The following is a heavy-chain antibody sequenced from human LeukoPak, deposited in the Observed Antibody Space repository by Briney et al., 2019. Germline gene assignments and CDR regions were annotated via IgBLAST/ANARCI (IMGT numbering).Heavy chain of an antibody. J-gene: IGHJ4*02. D-gene: IGHD3-16*01. CDR1: GGLITSNY. CDR3: ARLPRQKGGDY. Sequence: PSETLSLTCSVSGGLITSNYWNWIRQPPGKGLEWIGSIYYSGSTYYNPSLKSRVTISVDTSKNQFSLKLSSVTAADTAVYYCARLPRQKGGDYWGQGTLVTVSS. V-gene: IGHV4-39*01. CDR2: IYYSGST.